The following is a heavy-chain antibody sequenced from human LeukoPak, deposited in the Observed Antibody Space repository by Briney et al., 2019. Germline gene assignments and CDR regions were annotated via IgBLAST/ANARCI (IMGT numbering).Heavy chain of an antibody. CDR3: AKDRGTMVRGVGMDV. CDR2: ISYDGSNK. D-gene: IGHD3-10*01. J-gene: IGHJ6*02. Sequence: GGSLRLSCAASGFTFSSYGMHWVRQAPGKGLEWVAVISYDGSNKYYADSVKGRFTISRDNSKNTLYLQMNSLRAEDTAVYYCAKDRGTMVRGVGMDVWGQGTTVTVSS. CDR1: GFTFSSYG. V-gene: IGHV3-30*18.